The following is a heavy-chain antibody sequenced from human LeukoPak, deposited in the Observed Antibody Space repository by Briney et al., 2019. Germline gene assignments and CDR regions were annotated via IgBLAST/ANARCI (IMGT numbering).Heavy chain of an antibody. CDR2: IYTSGST. CDR3: ARDEGYGYLFYMDV. V-gene: IGHV4-4*07. D-gene: IGHD5-18*01. CDR1: GGSNSSYY. J-gene: IGHJ6*03. Sequence: SETLSLTCTVSGGSNSSYYWSWIRQPAGKGLEWIGRIYTSGSTNYNPSLKSRVTMSVDTSKNQFSLKLSSVTAADTAVYYCARDEGYGYLFYMDVWGKGTTVTVSS.